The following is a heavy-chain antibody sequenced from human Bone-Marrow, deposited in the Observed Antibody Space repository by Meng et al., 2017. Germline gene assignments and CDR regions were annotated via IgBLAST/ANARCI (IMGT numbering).Heavy chain of an antibody. D-gene: IGHD1-26*01. CDR1: GFTFSSYA. J-gene: IGHJ5*02. Sequence: EHPLGSGWCLGQPGGSLRISCAASGFTFSSYAMSWVRQAPGKGLEWVSAISGSGGSTYYADSVKGRFTTSRDNSKNTLYLQMNSLRAEDTAVYYCAKGGAVNWFDPWGQGTLVTVSS. CDR3: AKGGAVNWFDP. CDR2: ISGSGGST. V-gene: IGHV3-23*01.